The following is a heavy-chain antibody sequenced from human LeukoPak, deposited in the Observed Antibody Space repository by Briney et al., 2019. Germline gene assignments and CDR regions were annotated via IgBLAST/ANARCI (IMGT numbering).Heavy chain of an antibody. CDR3: ARDYADYVGYFFFDY. J-gene: IGHJ4*02. V-gene: IGHV3-23*01. CDR2: ISGSGGST. Sequence: GGSLRLSCAASGFTFSNSAMSWVRQAPGKGLEWVSGISGSGGSTYYADSVKGRFTISRDNSQNTLYLQMNSLRAEDTAVYYCARDYADYVGYFFFDYWGQGTLVTVSS. CDR1: GFTFSNSA. D-gene: IGHD4-17*01.